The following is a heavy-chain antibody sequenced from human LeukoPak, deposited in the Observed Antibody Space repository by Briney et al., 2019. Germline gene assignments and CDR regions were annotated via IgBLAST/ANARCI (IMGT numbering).Heavy chain of an antibody. V-gene: IGHV1-18*01. CDR3: ARVPGSHYDYVWGPLGY. CDR1: GYTFTSYG. CDR2: ISAYNGDT. Sequence: ASVKVSCKASGYTFTSYGISWVRQAPGQGLEWMGWISAYNGDTNYAQKLQGRVTMTTDTSTSTAYMELRSLRSDDTAVYYCARVPGSHYDYVWGPLGYWGQGTLVTVSS. J-gene: IGHJ4*02. D-gene: IGHD3-16*01.